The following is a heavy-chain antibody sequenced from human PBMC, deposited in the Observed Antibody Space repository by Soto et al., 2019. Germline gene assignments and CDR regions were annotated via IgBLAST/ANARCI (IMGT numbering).Heavy chain of an antibody. CDR1: EFSCSRYA. D-gene: IGHD3-22*01. Sequence: PGGSLRLCSAAPEFSCSRYAMCLVRLGLGKGLEWVAVFDGSSGHKYYANSVRGRFTISHYNSKSTLLLQMNSLKAEDTAVYFCAKRLKYDSGWRLYHWVEGT. CDR2: FDGSSGHK. V-gene: IGHV3-23*01. J-gene: IGHJ4*02. CDR3: AKRLKYDSGWRLYH.